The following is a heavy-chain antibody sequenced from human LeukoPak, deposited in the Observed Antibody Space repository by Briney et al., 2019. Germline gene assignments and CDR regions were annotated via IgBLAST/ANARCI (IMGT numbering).Heavy chain of an antibody. Sequence: GGSLRLSCAASGFTFSSYEMNWVRQAPGKGLEWISHISNFGDTIHYADSVEGRFTISRDNAKNTLYLQMNSLRAEDTAIYYCARGSIHDYWGQGTLVTVSS. J-gene: IGHJ4*02. CDR2: ISNFGDTI. CDR1: GFTFSSYE. D-gene: IGHD5-18*01. V-gene: IGHV3-48*03. CDR3: ARGSIHDY.